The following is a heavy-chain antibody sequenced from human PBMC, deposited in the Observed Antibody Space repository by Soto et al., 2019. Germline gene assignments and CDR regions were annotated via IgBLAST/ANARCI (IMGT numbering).Heavy chain of an antibody. CDR3: GGHWYNY. D-gene: IGHD1-20*01. V-gene: IGHV3-74*01. Sequence: GGSLRLSCAASGFTFSSYWMHWVRQAPGKGLVWVSRINSDGSSANYADSVKGRFTISIDNSKNTVYLQMNSLRAEDTAVYYCGGHWYNYWSQGTLVTVSS. CDR2: INSDGSSA. CDR1: GFTFSSYW. J-gene: IGHJ4*02.